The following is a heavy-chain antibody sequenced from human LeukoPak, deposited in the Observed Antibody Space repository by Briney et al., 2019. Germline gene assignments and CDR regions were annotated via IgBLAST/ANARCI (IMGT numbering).Heavy chain of an antibody. V-gene: IGHV3-30*02. CDR3: ARDRGSSSCHDY. CDR2: IRYDGNNK. J-gene: IGHJ4*02. Sequence: GGSLRLSCAASGFIFNTYGMHWVRQAPGKGLEWVAFIRYDGNNKYYADSVKGRFTISRDNSKNTLYLQMNSLRAEDTAVYYCARDRGSSSCHDYWGQGTLVTVSS. CDR1: GFIFNTYG. D-gene: IGHD6-13*01.